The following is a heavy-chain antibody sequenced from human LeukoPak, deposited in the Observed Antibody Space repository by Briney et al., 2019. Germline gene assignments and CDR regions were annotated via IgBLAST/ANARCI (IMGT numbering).Heavy chain of an antibody. CDR3: ATQGLRYFDWLFAFDI. V-gene: IGHV1-18*01. J-gene: IGHJ3*02. Sequence: RASVKVSCKASGYTFTSYGISWVRQAPGQGLEWMGWISAYNGNTNHAQKLQGRVTMTTDTSTSTAYMELRSLRSDDTAVYYCATQGLRYFDWLFAFDIWGQGTMVTVSS. D-gene: IGHD3-9*01. CDR2: ISAYNGNT. CDR1: GYTFTSYG.